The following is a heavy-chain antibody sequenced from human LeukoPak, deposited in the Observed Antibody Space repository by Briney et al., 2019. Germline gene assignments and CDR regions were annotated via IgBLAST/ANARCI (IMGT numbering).Heavy chain of an antibody. D-gene: IGHD6-19*01. CDR1: GYTFTSYD. J-gene: IGHJ4*02. V-gene: IGHV1-69*04. Sequence: SVKVSCKASGYTFTSYDISWVRQAPGQGLEWMGRIIPILGIANYAQKFQGRVTITADKSTSTAYMELSSLRSEDTAVYYCASQSYSSGSFWGQGTLVTVSS. CDR3: ASQSYSSGSF. CDR2: IIPILGIA.